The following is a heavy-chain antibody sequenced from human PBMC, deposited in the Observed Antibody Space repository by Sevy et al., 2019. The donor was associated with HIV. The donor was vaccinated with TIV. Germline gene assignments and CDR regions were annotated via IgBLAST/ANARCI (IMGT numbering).Heavy chain of an antibody. CDR3: AKGKYYDSSRYYAFDY. Sequence: GGSLRLSCAASGFTFSSYAMSWVRQAPGKGLEWVSAISGSGGSTYYADSVKGRFTISRDNSKNTLYLQMNSLRAEDTAVYYCAKGKYYDSSRYYAFDYWGQGTLVTVSS. D-gene: IGHD3-22*01. CDR1: GFTFSSYA. V-gene: IGHV3-23*01. J-gene: IGHJ4*02. CDR2: ISGSGGST.